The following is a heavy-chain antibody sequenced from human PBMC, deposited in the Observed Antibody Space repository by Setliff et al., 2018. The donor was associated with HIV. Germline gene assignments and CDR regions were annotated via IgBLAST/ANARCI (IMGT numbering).Heavy chain of an antibody. V-gene: IGHV1-46*01. CDR3: AREVVPAAMRYYYYMDV. CDR1: GYTFTSYY. Sequence: ASVKVSCKASGYTFTSYYMHWVRQAPGQGLEWMGIINPSGGSTSYAQKFQGRVTMTRDTSTSTVYMELSSPRSEDTAVYYCAREVVPAAMRYYYYMDVWGKGTTVTVSS. CDR2: INPSGGST. J-gene: IGHJ6*03. D-gene: IGHD2-2*01.